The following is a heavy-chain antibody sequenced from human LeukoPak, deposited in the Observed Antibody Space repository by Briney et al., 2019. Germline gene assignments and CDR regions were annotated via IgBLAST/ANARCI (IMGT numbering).Heavy chain of an antibody. CDR2: IYGGGNT. CDR1: GFTVSSNY. J-gene: IGHJ5*02. CDR3: ARASFYYDARALDP. Sequence: GGSLRLSCAASGFTVSSNYMNWVRQGPGKGLEWVSVIYGGGNTYYADSVKGRFTIFGDNSKDTVFLQMNSLRAEDTAVYYCARASFYYDARALDPWGQGALVTVSS. V-gene: IGHV3-53*01. D-gene: IGHD3-22*01.